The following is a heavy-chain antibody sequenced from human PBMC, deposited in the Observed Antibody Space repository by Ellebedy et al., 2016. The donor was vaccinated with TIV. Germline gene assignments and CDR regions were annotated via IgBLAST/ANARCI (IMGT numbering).Heavy chain of an antibody. CDR3: ARDPGRTGYYYYGMDV. Sequence: SVKVSXXASGGTFSSYAISWVRQAPGQGLEWMGGIIPIFGTANYAQKFQGRVTITADKSTSTAYMELSSLRSEDTAVYYCARDPGRTGYYYYGMDVWGQGTTVTVSS. CDR2: IIPIFGTA. V-gene: IGHV1-69*06. CDR1: GGTFSSYA. D-gene: IGHD1-1*01. J-gene: IGHJ6*02.